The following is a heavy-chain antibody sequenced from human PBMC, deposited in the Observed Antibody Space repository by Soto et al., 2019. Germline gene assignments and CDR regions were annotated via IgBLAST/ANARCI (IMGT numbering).Heavy chain of an antibody. CDR3: AKDNTHCSGGSCYGCDY. CDR1: GFTFSSYG. D-gene: IGHD2-15*01. Sequence: QVQLVESGGGVVQPGRSLRLSGAASGFTFSSYGMHWVRQAPGEGLEWVALISYDGSNKYYADSVKGRFTISRDNSKNTLYLQMNSLRAEDTAVYFCAKDNTHCSGGSCYGCDYWGQGTLVTVSS. J-gene: IGHJ4*02. CDR2: ISYDGSNK. V-gene: IGHV3-30*18.